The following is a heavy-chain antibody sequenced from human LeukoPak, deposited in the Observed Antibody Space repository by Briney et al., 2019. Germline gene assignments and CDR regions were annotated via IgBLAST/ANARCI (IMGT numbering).Heavy chain of an antibody. D-gene: IGHD4-11*01. J-gene: IGHJ4*02. CDR1: GYTFTVYY. Sequence: ASVTVSFKASGYTFTVYYIHWVRQAPGQGLEWMGWINPNSGGTNYAQKFQGRVTMTRDTSISTAYMELSRLTSDDTAVYYCARDAIVRDYSNSDYWGQGTLVTVSS. CDR2: INPNSGGT. V-gene: IGHV1-2*02. CDR3: ARDAIVRDYSNSDY.